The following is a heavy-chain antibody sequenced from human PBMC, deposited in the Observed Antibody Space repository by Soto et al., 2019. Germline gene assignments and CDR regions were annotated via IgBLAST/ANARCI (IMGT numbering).Heavy chain of an antibody. CDR2: ISSSDDET. V-gene: IGHV3-23*01. J-gene: IGHJ4*02. CDR3: AKPPAHCTNGVCSLDF. CDR1: GFPFIKYA. Sequence: GGSLRLSCAASGFPFIKYAMSWVRQAPGKGLEWVSLISSSDDETFYANSVKGRFTVSRDNSKNTVYLQMNSLGVEDTAVYYCAKPPAHCTNGVCSLDFWGQGSLVTVSS. D-gene: IGHD2-8*01.